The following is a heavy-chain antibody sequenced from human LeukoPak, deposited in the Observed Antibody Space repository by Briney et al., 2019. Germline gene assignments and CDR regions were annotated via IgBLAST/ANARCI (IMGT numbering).Heavy chain of an antibody. CDR3: ARDPYSGNYGNYYYYYMDV. D-gene: IGHD1-26*01. CDR2: ISSSSSYI. V-gene: IGHV3-21*01. Sequence: PGGSLRLSCAASGFPFSSYSMNWVRQAPGKGLEWVSSISSSSSYIYYADSVKGRFTISRDNAKNSLYLQMNSLGPEDTAVYYCARDPYSGNYGNYYYYYMDVWGKGTTVTISS. J-gene: IGHJ6*03. CDR1: GFPFSSYS.